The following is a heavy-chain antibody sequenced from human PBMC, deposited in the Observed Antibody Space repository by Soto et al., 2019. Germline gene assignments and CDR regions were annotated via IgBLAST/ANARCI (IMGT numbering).Heavy chain of an antibody. V-gene: IGHV3-33*01. CDR1: GFTFSSYG. J-gene: IGHJ6*02. CDR2: IWYDGSNK. D-gene: IGHD3-3*01. CDR3: ARDDYDFWSGLTENYYYGMDV. Sequence: GGSLRLSGAASGFTFSSYGMHWVRQAPGKGLEWVAVIWYDGSNKYYADSVKGRFTISRDNSKNTLYLQMNSLRAEDTAVYYCARDDYDFWSGLTENYYYGMDVWGQGTTVTVSS.